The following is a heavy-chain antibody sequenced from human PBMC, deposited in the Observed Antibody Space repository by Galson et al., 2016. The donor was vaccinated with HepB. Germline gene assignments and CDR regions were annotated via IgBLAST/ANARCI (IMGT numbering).Heavy chain of an antibody. Sequence: SVKVSCKASGFMFTSYGISWVRQAPGQGLEWMGWISAYNGNTNYAQRVQDRMTMTTDTSTSTAYMELRSLRSDDTAVYFCARDLAQQQIRNRDLGGGMDVWGQGTTVIASS. V-gene: IGHV1-18*01. J-gene: IGHJ6*02. CDR3: ARDLAQQQIRNRDLGGGMDV. D-gene: IGHD2/OR15-2a*01. CDR2: ISAYNGNT. CDR1: GFMFTSYG.